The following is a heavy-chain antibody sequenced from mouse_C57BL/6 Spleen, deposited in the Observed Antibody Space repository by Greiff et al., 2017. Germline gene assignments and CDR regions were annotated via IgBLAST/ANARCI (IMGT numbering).Heavy chain of an antibody. J-gene: IGHJ2*01. CDR3: ARRGYDYDGGYFDY. V-gene: IGHV1-55*01. CDR1: GYTFTSYW. CDR2: IYPGSGST. Sequence: QVQLQQPGAELVKPGASVKMSCKASGYTFTSYWITWVKQRPGQGLEWIGDIYPGSGSTNYNEKFKSKATLTVDTSSSTAYMQLSSLTSEDSAVYYCARRGYDYDGGYFDYWGQGTTLTVSS. D-gene: IGHD2-4*01.